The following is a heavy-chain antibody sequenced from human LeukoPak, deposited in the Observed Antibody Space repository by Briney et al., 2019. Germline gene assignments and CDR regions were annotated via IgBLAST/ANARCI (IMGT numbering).Heavy chain of an antibody. CDR2: IYSGGST. V-gene: IGHV3-53*01. CDR1: GFTVSSNY. Sequence: GGSLRLSCAAPGFTVSSNYMSWVRQAPGKGLEWVSIIYSGGSTFYADSVKGRFTISRDNSKDTLYLQMNSLRAEDTAVYYCARGGSYLSAFDIWGQGTMVTVSS. CDR3: ARGGSYLSAFDI. D-gene: IGHD1-26*01. J-gene: IGHJ3*02.